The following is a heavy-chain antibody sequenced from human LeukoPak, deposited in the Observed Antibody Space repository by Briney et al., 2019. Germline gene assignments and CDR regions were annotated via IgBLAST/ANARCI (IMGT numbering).Heavy chain of an antibody. CDR1: GGSFSGYY. D-gene: IGHD1-26*01. V-gene: IGHV4-34*01. CDR2: INHSGST. J-gene: IGHJ4*02. CDR3: ARGLIQRGSLDY. Sequence: SETLSLTCAVYGGSFSGYYWSWIRQPPGKGQEWIGEINHSGSTNYNPSLKSRVTISVATSKNQFSLKLSSVTAADTAVYFCARGLIQRGSLDYWGQGTLVTVSS.